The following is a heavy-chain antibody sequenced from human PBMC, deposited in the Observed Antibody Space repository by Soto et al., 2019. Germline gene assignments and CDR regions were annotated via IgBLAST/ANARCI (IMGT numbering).Heavy chain of an antibody. V-gene: IGHV3-30*18. CDR1: GFTFSSYG. D-gene: IGHD6-13*01. Sequence: PGGSLRLSCAASGFTFSSYGMHWVRQAPGKGLEWVAVISYDGSNKYYADSVKGRFTISRDNSKNTLYLQMNSLRAEDTAVYYCAKLGSSSYTYSKPYYYYGMDVWGQGTTVTVSS. J-gene: IGHJ6*02. CDR3: AKLGSSSYTYSKPYYYYGMDV. CDR2: ISYDGSNK.